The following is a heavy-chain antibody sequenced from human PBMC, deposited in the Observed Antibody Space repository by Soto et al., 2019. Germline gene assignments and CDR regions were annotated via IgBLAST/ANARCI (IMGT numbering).Heavy chain of an antibody. V-gene: IGHV1-69*13. J-gene: IGHJ6*02. Sequence: SAKFSCKASGGTFSSYAISWVRQAPGQGLEWMGGIIPIFGTANYAQKFQGRVTITADESTSTAYMELSSLRSEDTAVYYCARDDYGDYYYYGMDVWGQGTTVTVSS. CDR2: IIPIFGTA. D-gene: IGHD4-17*01. CDR1: GGTFSSYA. CDR3: ARDDYGDYYYYGMDV.